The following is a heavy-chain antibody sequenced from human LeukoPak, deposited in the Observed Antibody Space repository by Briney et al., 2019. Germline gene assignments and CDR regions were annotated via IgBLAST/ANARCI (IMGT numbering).Heavy chain of an antibody. D-gene: IGHD6-13*01. J-gene: IGHJ4*02. CDR1: GGSFSGYY. Sequence: PSETLSLTCAVYGGSFSGYYWSWIRQPPGKGLEGIGEINHSGSTNYNPSLKSRVTISVDTSKNQFSLKLSSVTAADTAVYYCAIFSKQQLVSDYWGQGTLVTVSS. V-gene: IGHV4-34*01. CDR3: AIFSKQQLVSDY. CDR2: INHSGST.